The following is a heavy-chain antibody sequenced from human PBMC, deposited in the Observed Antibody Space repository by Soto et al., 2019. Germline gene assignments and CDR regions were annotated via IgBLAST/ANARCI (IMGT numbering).Heavy chain of an antibody. D-gene: IGHD3-16*01. CDR3: ARHKTLNLGWFDP. CDR1: GGSISSSSHY. CDR2: VYYSGST. Sequence: LSETLSLTCTVSGGSISSSSHYWGWIRQPPGKGLEWIGSVYYSGSTYYNSSLKSRVNISVDTSKNQLSLKLSSVTAADTAVYYCARHKTLNLGWFDPWGQGTLVTVSS. V-gene: IGHV4-39*01. J-gene: IGHJ5*02.